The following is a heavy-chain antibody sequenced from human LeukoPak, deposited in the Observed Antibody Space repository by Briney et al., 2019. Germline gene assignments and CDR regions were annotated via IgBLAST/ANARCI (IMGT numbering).Heavy chain of an antibody. Sequence: GSLRLSCAASGFTFSSYAMNWVRQAPGKGLEWIGTIYYSGSTHYNPSLKSRVTLSVDTSKNQFSLKLSSVTAADTAVYYCARGKYFYGSGNYYPFDYWGQGTLVTVSS. V-gene: IGHV4-39*07. CDR2: IYYSGST. CDR3: ARGKYFYGSGNYYPFDY. J-gene: IGHJ4*02. CDR1: GFTFSSYA. D-gene: IGHD3-10*01.